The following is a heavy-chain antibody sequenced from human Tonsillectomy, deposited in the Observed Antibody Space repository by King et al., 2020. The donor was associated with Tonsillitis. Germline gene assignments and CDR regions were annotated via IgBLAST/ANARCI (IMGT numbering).Heavy chain of an antibody. V-gene: IGHV3-11*01. Sequence: VQLVESGGGLVKAGGSLRLSCAASGFTFSDYYMSWIRQAPGKGLEWVSYISSSGSTIYYADSVKGRFTISRDNAKISLYLQMNSLRAEDTAVYYCARDRYGSGTFYSPYGIDPWGQGTLVTVSS. J-gene: IGHJ5*02. CDR3: ARDRYGSGTFYSPYGIDP. D-gene: IGHD3-10*01. CDR1: GFTFSDYY. CDR2: ISSSGSTI.